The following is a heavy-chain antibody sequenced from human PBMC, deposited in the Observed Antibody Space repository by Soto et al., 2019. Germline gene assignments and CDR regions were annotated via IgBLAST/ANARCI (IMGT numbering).Heavy chain of an antibody. CDR3: ARDGYYDRSGYYPLGYFDY. CDR1: GLTFSNYA. J-gene: IGHJ4*02. Sequence: PGGSLRLSCATSGLTFSNYAMSWVRQAPGGGLEWVSSMSGSSSTTYYADSVRGRFTISRDRSKNTLYLQMSSLRSEDTAVYYCARDGYYDRSGYYPLGYFDYWGQRTQVTVSS. D-gene: IGHD3-22*01. CDR2: MSGSSSTT. V-gene: IGHV3-23*01.